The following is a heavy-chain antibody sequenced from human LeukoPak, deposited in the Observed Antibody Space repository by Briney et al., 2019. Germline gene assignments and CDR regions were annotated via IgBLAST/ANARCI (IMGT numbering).Heavy chain of an antibody. CDR2: MNPNSGDT. CDR3: ARAYYDSSGAFDY. V-gene: IGHV1-8*01. D-gene: IGHD3-22*01. J-gene: IGHJ4*02. Sequence: GASVKVSCKASGYTFTSYDINWVRQATGQGLEWMGWMNPNSGDTGYAQKFQGRVTMTRNTSISTAYMELSSLRSEDTAVYYCARAYYDSSGAFDYWGQGTLVTVSS. CDR1: GYTFTSYD.